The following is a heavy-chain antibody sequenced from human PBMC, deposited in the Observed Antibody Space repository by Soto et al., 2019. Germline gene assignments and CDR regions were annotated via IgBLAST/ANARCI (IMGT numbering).Heavy chain of an antibody. Sequence: QVQLVQSGAEVKKPGSSVKVSCKASGGTFSSYAISWVRQSPGQGLEWMGGIIPIFGTANYAQKFQGRVTSTADESTSTAHMEVSSLRSEDTAVYYCAREGGIDRSGYYYVGNYFDYWGQGTLVTVSS. CDR3: AREGGIDRSGYYYVGNYFDY. V-gene: IGHV1-69*01. CDR2: IIPIFGTA. CDR1: GGTFSSYA. D-gene: IGHD3-22*01. J-gene: IGHJ4*02.